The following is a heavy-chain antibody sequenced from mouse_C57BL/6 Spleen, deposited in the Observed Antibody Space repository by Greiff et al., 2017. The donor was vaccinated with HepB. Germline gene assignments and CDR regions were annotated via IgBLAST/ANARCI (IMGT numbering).Heavy chain of an antibody. D-gene: IGHD1-1*01. Sequence: VQLQESGAELVKPGASVKMSCKASGYTFTSYWITWVKQRPGQGLEWIGDIYPGSGSTNYNEKFKSKATLTVDTSSSTAYMQLSSLTSEDSAVYYCARKDYGSRGYFDYWGQGTTLTVSS. CDR2: IYPGSGST. CDR3: ARKDYGSRGYFDY. CDR1: GYTFTSYW. J-gene: IGHJ2*01. V-gene: IGHV1-55*01.